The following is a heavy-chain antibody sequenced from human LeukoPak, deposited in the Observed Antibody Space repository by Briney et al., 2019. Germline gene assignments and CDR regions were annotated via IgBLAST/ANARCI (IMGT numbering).Heavy chain of an antibody. CDR2: TSSDGSNK. CDR3: ARVAAAGTDYYYYMDV. J-gene: IGHJ6*03. D-gene: IGHD6-13*01. CDR1: GFTFSSYA. Sequence: GGSLRLSCAASGFTFSSYAMHWVRQAPGKGLEWVAVTSSDGSNKYYADSVKGRFTISRDNSKNTLYLQMDSLRAEDTAVYYCARVAAAGTDYYYYMDVWGKGTTVTVSS. V-gene: IGHV3-30*04.